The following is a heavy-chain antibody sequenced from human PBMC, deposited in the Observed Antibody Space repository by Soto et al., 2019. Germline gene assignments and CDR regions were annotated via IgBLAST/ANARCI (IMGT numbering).Heavy chain of an antibody. D-gene: IGHD3-22*01. V-gene: IGHV1-58*01. CDR3: AAAYYDSSGYLGY. J-gene: IGHJ4*02. CDR1: GFTFTSSA. CDR2: IVVGSGNT. Sequence: GASVKVSCKASGFTFTSSALQWVRQARGQRLEWIGWIVVGSGNTNYAQKFQERVTITRDMSTSTAYMELSSLRSEDTAVYYCAAAYYDSSGYLGYWGQGTLVTVSS.